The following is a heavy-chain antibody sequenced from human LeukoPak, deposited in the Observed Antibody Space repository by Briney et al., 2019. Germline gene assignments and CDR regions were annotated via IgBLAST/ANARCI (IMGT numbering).Heavy chain of an antibody. Sequence: GGSLRLSCAASGFTVNRNYMSWVRQAPGKGLEWVSLIHNSASTYYADSVKGRFSVSRDNSKNTLYLQMNSLRAEDTAVYYCARDRDYYFDLWGRGTLVTVSS. CDR2: IHNSAST. V-gene: IGHV3-66*01. J-gene: IGHJ2*01. D-gene: IGHD4-11*01. CDR1: GFTVNRNY. CDR3: ARDRDYYFDL.